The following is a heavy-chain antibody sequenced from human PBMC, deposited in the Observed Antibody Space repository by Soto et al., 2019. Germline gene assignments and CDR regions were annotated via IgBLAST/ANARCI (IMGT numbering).Heavy chain of an antibody. J-gene: IGHJ4*02. CDR3: AKGLINGRWYAED. CDR1: GFTFSSCV. V-gene: IGHV3-23*01. Sequence: EVHLLESGGGLVHPGVSLRLSCGASGFTFSSCVMNWVRQAPGKGLEWVSCITDSGTDKYYADSVKGRLTISRDNTKNTMYLQMNNLRAEDTGVYYCAKGLINGRWYAEDWGQGTLVTVCS. D-gene: IGHD6-13*01. CDR2: ITDSGTDK.